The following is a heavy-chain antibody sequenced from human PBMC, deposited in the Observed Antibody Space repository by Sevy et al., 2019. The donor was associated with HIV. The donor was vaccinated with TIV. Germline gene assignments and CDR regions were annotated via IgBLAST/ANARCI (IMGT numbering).Heavy chain of an antibody. Sequence: GGSLRLSCAASGFTFSNFWMHWVRQGPGKGLVWVSRINTDGKSISNAASVKGRFTISGDNARATVFLQMNCLRAEDTAVYYCARGSRGLPSSWGQGTLVTVSS. CDR1: GFTFSNFW. CDR2: INTDGKSI. J-gene: IGHJ5*02. D-gene: IGHD3-10*01. CDR3: ARGSRGLPSS. V-gene: IGHV3-74*01.